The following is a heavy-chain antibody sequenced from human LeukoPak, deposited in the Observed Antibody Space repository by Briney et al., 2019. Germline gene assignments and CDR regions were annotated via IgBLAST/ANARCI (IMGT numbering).Heavy chain of an antibody. Sequence: SETLSLTCTVSGGSISSSSYYWGWIRQPPGKGLEWIGSMYHSGSTNYNPSLKSRVTISVDTSKNQFSLKLSSVTAADTAVYYCARDPTAAGLFDYWGQGTLVTVSS. CDR3: ARDPTAAGLFDY. V-gene: IGHV4-39*07. CDR2: MYHSGST. J-gene: IGHJ4*02. D-gene: IGHD6-13*01. CDR1: GGSISSSSYY.